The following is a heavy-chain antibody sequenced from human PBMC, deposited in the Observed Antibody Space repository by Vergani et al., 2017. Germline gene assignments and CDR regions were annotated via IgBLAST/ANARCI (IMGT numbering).Heavy chain of an antibody. J-gene: IGHJ6*02. Sequence: QVQLVESGGGVVQPGRSLRLSCAASGFTFSSYGMHWVRQAPGKGLEWVAVIWYDGSNKYYADSVKGRFTISRDNSKNTLYLQMNSLRAEDTAVYYCARDQGSTISHYYYYYYGMDVWGQGTTVTVSS. CDR3: ARDQGSTISHYYYYYYGMDV. CDR1: GFTFSSYG. D-gene: IGHD2-2*01. CDR2: IWYDGSNK. V-gene: IGHV3-33*01.